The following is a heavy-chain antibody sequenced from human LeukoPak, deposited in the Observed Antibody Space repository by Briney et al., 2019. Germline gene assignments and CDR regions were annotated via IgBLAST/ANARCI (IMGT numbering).Heavy chain of an antibody. CDR3: ARHYYDSSGYYLSEPFDY. Sequence: ASVKVSCKASGCTSTSYGISWVRQAPGQGLEWMGWISAYNGNTNYAQKLQGRVTMTTDTSTSTAYMELRSLRSDDTAVYYCARHYYDSSGYYLSEPFDYWGQGTLVTVSS. CDR1: GCTSTSYG. J-gene: IGHJ4*02. V-gene: IGHV1-18*04. D-gene: IGHD3-22*01. CDR2: ISAYNGNT.